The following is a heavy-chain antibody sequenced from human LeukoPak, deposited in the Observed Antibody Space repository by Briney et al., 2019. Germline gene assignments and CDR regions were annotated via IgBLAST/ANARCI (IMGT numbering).Heavy chain of an antibody. CDR3: ARESSTIGTEVRFDY. CDR1: GFTFTSYA. J-gene: IGHJ4*02. CDR2: ISSSSSTI. Sequence: GGSLRLSCAASGFTFTSYAMSWVRQAPGKGLEWVSYISSSSSTIYYADSVKGRFTISRDNAKNSLYLQMNSLRAEDTAVYYCARESSTIGTEVRFDYWGQGTLVTVSS. D-gene: IGHD5/OR15-5a*01. V-gene: IGHV3-48*01.